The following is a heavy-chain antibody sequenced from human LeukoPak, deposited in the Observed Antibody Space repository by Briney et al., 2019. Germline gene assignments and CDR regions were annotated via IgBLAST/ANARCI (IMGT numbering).Heavy chain of an antibody. J-gene: IGHJ4*02. D-gene: IGHD6-19*01. CDR3: ARAFSGGWYDCLDY. Sequence: GGSLRLSCAASGFTVRSNYMSWVRQAPGKGLEWVSVIYDNGDAYSADSVKGRFTISRHNSKNTLYLQMTSLRAEDTAVYYCARAFSGGWYDCLDYWGQGTLVTVSS. V-gene: IGHV3-53*01. CDR1: GFTVRSNY. CDR2: IYDNGDA.